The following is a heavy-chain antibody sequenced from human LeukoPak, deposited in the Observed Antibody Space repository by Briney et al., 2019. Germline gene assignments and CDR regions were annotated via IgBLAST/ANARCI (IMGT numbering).Heavy chain of an antibody. D-gene: IGHD3-3*01. V-gene: IGHV4-31*03. Sequence: PSQTLSLTCTVSGGSISSGNYYWSWIRQHPGKGLEWIGYIYYSGTTFYNPSLKSRVTISIDTSKNQFSLKLSSVTAADTAVYYCARTITIFGALGYFDYWGQGTLVTVSS. CDR2: IYYSGTT. J-gene: IGHJ4*02. CDR1: GGSISSGNYY. CDR3: ARTITIFGALGYFDY.